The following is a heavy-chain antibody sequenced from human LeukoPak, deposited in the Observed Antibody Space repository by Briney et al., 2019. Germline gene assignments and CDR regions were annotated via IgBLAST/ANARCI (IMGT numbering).Heavy chain of an antibody. V-gene: IGHV4-59*01. CDR3: ARVGIQLWSNSDY. Sequence: SETLSLTCTVSGGSISSYYWSWIRQPPGKGLEWIGYIYYSGSTNYNPSLKSRVTISVDTSKNQFSLKLSSVTAADTAVYYCARVGIQLWSNSDYWGQGTLVTVSS. CDR2: IYYSGST. CDR1: GGSISSYY. J-gene: IGHJ4*02. D-gene: IGHD5-18*01.